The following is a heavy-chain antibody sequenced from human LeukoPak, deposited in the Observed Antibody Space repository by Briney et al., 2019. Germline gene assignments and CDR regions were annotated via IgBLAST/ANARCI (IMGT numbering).Heavy chain of an antibody. V-gene: IGHV3-9*01. D-gene: IGHD6-6*01. Sequence: GGSLRLSCAASGFTFDDYAMHWVRQAPGKGLEWVSGISWNSGSIGYADVVKGRFTISRDNAKNSLYLQINSLRAEDTAVYYCARSSYSSSSSVWGQGTMVTVSS. CDR3: ARSSYSSSSSV. J-gene: IGHJ3*01. CDR1: GFTFDDYA. CDR2: ISWNSGSI.